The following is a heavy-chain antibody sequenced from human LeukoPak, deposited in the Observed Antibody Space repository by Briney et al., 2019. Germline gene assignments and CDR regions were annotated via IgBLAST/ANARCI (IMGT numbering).Heavy chain of an antibody. D-gene: IGHD5-24*01. CDR1: GHTFSSYW. CDR2: INTDGSRT. V-gene: IGHV3-74*01. J-gene: IGHJ4*02. CDR3: ARDKETATTADLGF. Sequence: GGSLRLSCAASGHTFSSYWMHWVRQTPGKGLVWVSRINTDGSRTNNADSVKGRFTISRDNAKNILYLQMNSLRAEDTAVYYCARDKETATTADLGFWGQGTLVTVSS.